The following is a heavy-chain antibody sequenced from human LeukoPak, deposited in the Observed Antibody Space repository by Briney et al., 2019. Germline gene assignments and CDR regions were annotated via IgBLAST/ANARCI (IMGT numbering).Heavy chain of an antibody. CDR3: AKGLDWYCSGGSCYNIDY. V-gene: IGHV3-33*06. CDR1: GFTFSSYG. CDR2: IWYDGSNK. Sequence: GRSLRLSCAASGFTFSSYGMHWVRQAPGKGLEWVAVIWYDGSNKYYADSVKGRFTISRDNSKNTLYLQMISLRAEDTAVYYCAKGLDWYCSGGSCYNIDYWGQGTLVTVSS. D-gene: IGHD2-15*01. J-gene: IGHJ4*02.